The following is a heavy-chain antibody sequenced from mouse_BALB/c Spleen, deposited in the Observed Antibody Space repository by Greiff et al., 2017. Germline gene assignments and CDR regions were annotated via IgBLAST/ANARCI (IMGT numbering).Heavy chain of an antibody. D-gene: IGHD2-14*01. Sequence: VQLVESGPGLVAPSQSLSITCTVSGFSLTGYGVNWVRQPPGKGLEWLGMIWGDGSTDYNSALKSRLSISKDNSKSQVFLKMNSLQTDDTARYYCARSITYYRYDWYAMDYWGQGTSVTVSS. CDR2: IWGDGST. V-gene: IGHV2-6-7*01. J-gene: IGHJ4*01. CDR3: ARSITYYRYDWYAMDY. CDR1: GFSLTGYG.